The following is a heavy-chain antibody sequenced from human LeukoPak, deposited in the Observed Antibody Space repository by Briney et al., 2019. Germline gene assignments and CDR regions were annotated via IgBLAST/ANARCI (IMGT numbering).Heavy chain of an antibody. Sequence: GGSLRLSCAASGFTFSSYGMHWVRQAPGKGLEWVAFIRYDGSNKYYADSVKGRFTISRDNSKNTLYLQMNSLRAEDTAVYYCAKGTLGELLYFDYWGQGTLVTVSS. J-gene: IGHJ4*02. D-gene: IGHD3-10*01. CDR3: AKGTLGELLYFDY. CDR2: IRYDGSNK. CDR1: GFTFSSYG. V-gene: IGHV3-30*02.